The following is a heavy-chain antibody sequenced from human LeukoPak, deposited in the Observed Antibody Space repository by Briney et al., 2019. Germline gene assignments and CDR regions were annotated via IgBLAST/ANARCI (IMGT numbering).Heavy chain of an antibody. CDR1: GFTFSSYS. D-gene: IGHD3-10*01. CDR2: ISSSSSAI. J-gene: IGHJ4*02. V-gene: IGHV3-21*05. CDR3: ARDATAGYGSGSYSPVYFDY. Sequence: GGSLRLSCAASGFTFSSYSMNWVRQAPGKGLEWVSYISSSSSAIYYADSVKGRFTISRDNAKNSLYLQMNSLRAEDTAVYYCARDATAGYGSGSYSPVYFDYWGQGTLVTVSS.